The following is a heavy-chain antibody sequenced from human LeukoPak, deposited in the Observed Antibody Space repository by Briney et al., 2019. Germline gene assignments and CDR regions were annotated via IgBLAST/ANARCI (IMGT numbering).Heavy chain of an antibody. CDR2: ISYDGSNK. D-gene: IGHD1-1*01. V-gene: IGHV3-30*18. Sequence: PGRSLRLSCAASGFTFSNYGMHWVRQAPGKGLEWVAVISYDGSNKYYADSVKGRFTISRDNSKNTLYLQMNSLRAEDTALYYCAKPVWQLIDFDYWGQGTLVTVSS. CDR3: AKPVWQLIDFDY. J-gene: IGHJ4*02. CDR1: GFTFSNYG.